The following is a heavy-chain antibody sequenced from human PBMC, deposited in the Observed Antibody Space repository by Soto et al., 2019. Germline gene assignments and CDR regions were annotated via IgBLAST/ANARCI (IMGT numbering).Heavy chain of an antibody. CDR1: GGSFSGYY. D-gene: IGHD3-3*01. CDR2: INHSGST. CDR3: ARGGKGDFSSGYGNGKFDY. Sequence: PSQTLSLTCAVYGGSFSGYYWSWLRQPPGKGLEWIGEINHSGSTNYNPSLKRRVTISVDTSKNQFSLKLSSVTAADTAVDYCARGGKGDFSSGYGNGKFDYVAQRSLVTVSS. J-gene: IGHJ4*02. V-gene: IGHV4-34*01.